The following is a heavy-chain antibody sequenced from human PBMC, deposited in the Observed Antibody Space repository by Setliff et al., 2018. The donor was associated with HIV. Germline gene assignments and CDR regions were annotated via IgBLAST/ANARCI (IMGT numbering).Heavy chain of an antibody. D-gene: IGHD6-19*01. V-gene: IGHV4-34*01. CDR2: IYYSGST. CDR3: ARVPSSGWYGGHHYMDV. J-gene: IGHJ6*03. Sequence: SETLSLTCAVYGGSFSGYYWSWIRQPPGKGLEWIGSIYYSGSTYYNPSLKSRVTISEDTSKNQFSLMLSSVTAADTAVYFCARVPSSGWYGGHHYMDVWGKGAAVTVSS. CDR1: GGSFSGYY.